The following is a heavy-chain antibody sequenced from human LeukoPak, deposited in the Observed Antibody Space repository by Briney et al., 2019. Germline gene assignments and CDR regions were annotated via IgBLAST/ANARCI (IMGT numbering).Heavy chain of an antibody. D-gene: IGHD3-9*01. CDR1: GYTFITHG. V-gene: IGHV1-18*01. Sequence: ASVKVSCKASGYTFITHGLTWVRQAPGQGLEGMGWISAYNGNTIYARTLQDRLTMTTDTSTSTAYMELRSLRSDDTAVYYCARGRLRYLDWTRAYSDYWGQGTLVTVSS. CDR2: ISAYNGNT. J-gene: IGHJ4*02. CDR3: ARGRLRYLDWTRAYSDY.